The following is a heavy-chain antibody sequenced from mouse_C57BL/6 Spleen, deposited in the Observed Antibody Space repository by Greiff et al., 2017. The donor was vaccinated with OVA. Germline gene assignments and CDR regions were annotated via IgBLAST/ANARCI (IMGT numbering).Heavy chain of an antibody. Sequence: QVQLKESGAELVRPGASVTLSCKASGYTFTDYEMHWVKQTPVHGLEWIGAIDPETGGTAYNQKFKGKAILTADKSSSTAYMELRSLTSEDSAVYYCTRSEGNYGSSYGFAYWGQGTLVTVSA. CDR2: IDPETGGT. CDR1: GYTFTDYE. CDR3: TRSEGNYGSSYGFAY. V-gene: IGHV1-15*01. D-gene: IGHD1-1*01. J-gene: IGHJ3*01.